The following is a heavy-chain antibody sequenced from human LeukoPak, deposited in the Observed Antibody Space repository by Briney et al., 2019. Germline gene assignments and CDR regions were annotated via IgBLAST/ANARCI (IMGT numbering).Heavy chain of an antibody. CDR1: GYTFTGYY. J-gene: IGHJ5*02. CDR2: INPNSGGT. V-gene: IGHV1-2*02. CDR3: AREIPGYSSSWYRRGRNWFDP. Sequence: TSVKVSCKASGYTFTGYYMHWVRQAPGQGLEWMGWINPNSGGTNYAQKFQGRVTMTRDTSISTAYMELSRLRSDDTAVYYCAREIPGYSSSWYRRGRNWFDPWGQGTLVTVSS. D-gene: IGHD6-13*01.